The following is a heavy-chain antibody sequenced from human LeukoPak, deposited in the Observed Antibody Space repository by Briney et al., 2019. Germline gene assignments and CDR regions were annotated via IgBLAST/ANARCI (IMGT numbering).Heavy chain of an antibody. Sequence: GGSLRLSCAASGFTVSSNYMSWVRQAPGKGLEWVSVIYSGGSTYYADSVKGRFTISRDNSKNTLYLQMNSLRAEDTAVYYWERARLWCGGDCRGLVDYWGQGTLVTVSS. CDR2: IYSGGST. CDR3: ERARLWCGGDCRGLVDY. D-gene: IGHD2-21*01. CDR1: GFTVSSNY. V-gene: IGHV3-66*02. J-gene: IGHJ4*02.